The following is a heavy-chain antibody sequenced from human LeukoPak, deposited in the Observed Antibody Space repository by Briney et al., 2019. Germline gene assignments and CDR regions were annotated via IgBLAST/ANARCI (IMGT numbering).Heavy chain of an antibody. CDR1: GFTFTSFW. D-gene: IGHD4-23*01. J-gene: IGHJ6*04. CDR3: ARDRFGGMDV. V-gene: IGHV3-7*01. CDR2: IKEDGSEK. Sequence: GGSLRLSCAASGFTFTSFWMSWVRQAPGKGLEWVANIKEDGSEKYYVGSVRGRFTISRDDAKNSVYLQMNSLRAEDSAVYYCARDRFGGMDVWGKGTSVTVSS.